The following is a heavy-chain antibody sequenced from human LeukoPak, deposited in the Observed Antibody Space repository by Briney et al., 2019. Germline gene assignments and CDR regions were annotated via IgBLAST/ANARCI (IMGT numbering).Heavy chain of an antibody. Sequence: SETLSLTCTVSGGSISSYYWSWIRQPPGKGLEWIGYIYYSGSTNCNPSLKSRVTISVDTSKNQFSLKLSSVTAADTAVYYCARARGNSFDYWGQGTLVTVSS. D-gene: IGHD1-1*01. J-gene: IGHJ4*02. CDR1: GGSISSYY. V-gene: IGHV4-59*01. CDR3: ARARGNSFDY. CDR2: IYYSGST.